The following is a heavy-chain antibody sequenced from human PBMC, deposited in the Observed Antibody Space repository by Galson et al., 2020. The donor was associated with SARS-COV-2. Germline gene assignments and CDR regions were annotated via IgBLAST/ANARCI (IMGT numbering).Heavy chain of an antibody. CDR2: ISGSGSNN. CDR3: AKSGGTEGFDP. J-gene: IGHJ5*02. V-gene: IGHV3-23*01. D-gene: IGHD2-15*01. CDR1: GFTIRSYA. Sequence: GESLKISCAASGFTIRSYAMSWVRQAPGKGLEWVSAISGSGSNNYYADSVKGRFTISRDNSRTTLYLQLNSLRVEDTAVYYCAKSGGTEGFDPWGQGTLVTVSS.